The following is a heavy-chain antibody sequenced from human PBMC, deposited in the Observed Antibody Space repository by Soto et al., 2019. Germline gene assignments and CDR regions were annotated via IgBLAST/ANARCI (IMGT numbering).Heavy chain of an antibody. J-gene: IGHJ6*02. CDR3: ARHGPPGSSGWYEEAYYYYGLDV. Sequence: QLQLQESGPGLVKPSETLSLTCTVSGGSISSSSYYWGWIRQPPGKGLEWIGSIYYSGSTYYNPSLKSRVTISVDTSKNQFSLKLSSVTAADTAVYYCARHGPPGSSGWYEEAYYYYGLDVWGQGTTVTVSS. CDR1: GGSISSSSYY. D-gene: IGHD6-19*01. V-gene: IGHV4-39*01. CDR2: IYYSGST.